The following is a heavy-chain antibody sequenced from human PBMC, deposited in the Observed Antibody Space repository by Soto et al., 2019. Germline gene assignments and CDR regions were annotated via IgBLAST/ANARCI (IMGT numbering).Heavy chain of an antibody. CDR3: VKDESINWYSGHFRH. D-gene: IGHD6-13*01. J-gene: IGHJ1*01. Sequence: VQLVESGGGEVQPGRSLRLSCAASGFTYTDFALHWVRQAPGKGLEWVAIISYDGSDKYYADSVKGRFAISRDNAKNYLHLQMNSLSAEDTAFYYCVKDESINWYSGHFRHWGQGTLVTVS. CDR2: ISYDGSDK. V-gene: IGHV3-30*09. CDR1: GFTYTDFA.